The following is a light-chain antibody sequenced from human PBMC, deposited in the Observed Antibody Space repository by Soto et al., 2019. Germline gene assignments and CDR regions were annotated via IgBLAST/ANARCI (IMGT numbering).Light chain of an antibody. Sequence: EVVLTQSPGTLSLSPGERATLSCRASQTVTSNYLAWYQQKPGQAPRLLIYGASSRATDITHRFSGSGSGTDFTLTISRLEPEDFELYYCQQYLSVPVTFGQGTKLEIK. CDR2: GAS. V-gene: IGKV3-20*01. CDR3: QQYLSVPVT. J-gene: IGKJ2*01. CDR1: QTVTSNY.